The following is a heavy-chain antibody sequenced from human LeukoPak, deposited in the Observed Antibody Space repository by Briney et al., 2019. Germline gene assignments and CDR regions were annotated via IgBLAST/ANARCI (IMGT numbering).Heavy chain of an antibody. J-gene: IGHJ5*02. V-gene: IGHV4-38-2*02. Sequence: SETLSLTCTVSGYSISSGYYWGWIRQPPGKGLEWIGSIYHSGSTYYNPSLKSRVTISVATSKNQFSLKLSSVTAADTAVYYCARDGHRSSWYPPKRPDWFDPWGQGTLVTVSS. CDR2: IYHSGST. D-gene: IGHD6-13*01. CDR3: ARDGHRSSWYPPKRPDWFDP. CDR1: GYSISSGYY.